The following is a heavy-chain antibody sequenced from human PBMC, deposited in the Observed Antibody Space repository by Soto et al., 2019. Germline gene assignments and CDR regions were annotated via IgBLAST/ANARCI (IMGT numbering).Heavy chain of an antibody. V-gene: IGHV3-11*01. Sequence: QVQLVESGGGLAKPGGSLRLSCEASGFTLSDYYMSWIRQAPGKGLEWISYISSSGTIIYYADSVKGRFTISRDNAKKSLYQQRNSLRADDTAVYYWAGCFKPWLVGGDYYYYYMDVWGKGTTVTVSS. CDR3: AGCFKPWLVGGDYYYYYMDV. D-gene: IGHD6-19*01. J-gene: IGHJ6*03. CDR2: ISSSGTII. CDR1: GFTLSDYY.